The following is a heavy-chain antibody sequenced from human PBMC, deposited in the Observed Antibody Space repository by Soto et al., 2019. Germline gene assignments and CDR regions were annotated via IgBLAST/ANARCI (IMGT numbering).Heavy chain of an antibody. CDR2: ISTNDGNT. V-gene: IGHV1-18*04. Sequence: QVQLVQSGVEVKKPGASVTVSCKASGYTFTNFGISWVRKAPGQGLEWMGWISTNDGNTKYAQKFQGRVSMTTDTSSKTAYMELRSLRSDDTAVYYCARGFRDSLVRGGVMDVWGQGTTVTVSS. CDR3: ARGFRDSLVRGGVMDV. J-gene: IGHJ6*02. D-gene: IGHD3-10*01. CDR1: GYTFTNFG.